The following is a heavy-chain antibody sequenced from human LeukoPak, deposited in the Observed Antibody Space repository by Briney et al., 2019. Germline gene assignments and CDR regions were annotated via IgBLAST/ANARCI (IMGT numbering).Heavy chain of an antibody. J-gene: IGHJ4*02. CDR1: GYTFTSYD. CDR2: MNPNSGNT. CDR3: ARALMATIYYFDY. D-gene: IGHD5-24*01. V-gene: IGHV1-8*03. Sequence: ASVKVSCKASGYTFTSYDINWVRQATGQGLEWMGWMNPNSGNTGYAQKFQGRVTITTDESTSTAYMELSSLRSEDTAVYYCARALMATIYYFDYWGQGTLVTVSS.